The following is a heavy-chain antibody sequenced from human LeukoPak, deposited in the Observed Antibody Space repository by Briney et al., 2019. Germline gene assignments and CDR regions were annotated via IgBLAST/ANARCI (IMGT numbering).Heavy chain of an antibody. V-gene: IGHV3-9*01. CDR1: GFTFDDYA. D-gene: IGHD2-15*01. J-gene: IGHJ6*02. Sequence: PGGSLRLSCAASGFTFDDYAMHWVRQAPGKGLEWVSGISWNSGSIGYADSVKGRFTISRDNAKNSLYLQMNSLRTEDTALYYCAKDSGPELVVQQHHYYGMDVWGQGTTVTVSS. CDR3: AKDSGPELVVQQHHYYGMDV. CDR2: ISWNSGSI.